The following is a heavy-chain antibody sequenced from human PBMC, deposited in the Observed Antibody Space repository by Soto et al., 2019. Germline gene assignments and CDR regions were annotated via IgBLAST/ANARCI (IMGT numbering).Heavy chain of an antibody. Sequence: SETLSLTSTVSAASISGFYWSWIRKSAGKGLEWIGRIYATGTTDYNPSLKSRVMMSVDTSKKQFSLELRSVTAADTAVYYCVRDGTKTLRDWFDPWGQGISVTVSS. D-gene: IGHD1-1*01. CDR3: VRDGTKTLRDWFDP. CDR1: AASISGFY. V-gene: IGHV4-4*07. CDR2: IYATGTT. J-gene: IGHJ5*02.